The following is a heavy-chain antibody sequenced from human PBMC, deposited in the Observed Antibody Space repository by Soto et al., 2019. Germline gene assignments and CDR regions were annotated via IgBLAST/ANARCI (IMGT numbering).Heavy chain of an antibody. V-gene: IGHV3-23*01. CDR3: AKNLVPIVVVPPAPAYAFDI. Sequence: GGSLRLSCATSGFIFSIFAMSWVRQAPGKGLEWVSSISGSGGSTYYADSVKGRFTISRDNSKNTLYLQMNSLRAEDTAFYYCAKNLVPIVVVPPAPAYAFDIWGQGTMVTVSS. CDR2: ISGSGGST. J-gene: IGHJ3*02. CDR1: GFIFSIFA. D-gene: IGHD2-2*01.